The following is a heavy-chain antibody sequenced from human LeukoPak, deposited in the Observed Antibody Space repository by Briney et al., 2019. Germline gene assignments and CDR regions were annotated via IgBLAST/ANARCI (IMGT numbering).Heavy chain of an antibody. CDR3: AREGGAGYNNDNWFDS. D-gene: IGHD5-24*01. Sequence: GGSLRLSCAASGVTFSSYSMNWVRQAPGKGLEWVSSISSSSSFIYYADSVKGRFTISRDNAKNSLYLQMNSLRAEDTAVYYCAREGGAGYNNDNWFDSWGQGTLVTVSS. J-gene: IGHJ5*01. CDR2: ISSSSSFI. V-gene: IGHV3-21*01. CDR1: GVTFSSYS.